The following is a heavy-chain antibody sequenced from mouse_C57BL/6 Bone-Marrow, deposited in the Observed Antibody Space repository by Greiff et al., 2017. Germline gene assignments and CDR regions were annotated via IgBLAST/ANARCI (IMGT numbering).Heavy chain of an antibody. V-gene: IGHV1-74*01. CDR1: GYTFTSYW. J-gene: IGHJ2*01. D-gene: IGHD1-1*01. CDR2: IHPSDSDT. Sequence: QVQLQQPGAELVKPGASVKVSCKASGYTFTSYWMHWVKQRPGQGLEWIGRIHPSDSDTNYNQKFKGKATLTVDKSSSTAYMQLSSLTSEDAAVYCCSMGRVITTVVAKGFDYWGQGTTLTVSS. CDR3: SMGRVITTVVAKGFDY.